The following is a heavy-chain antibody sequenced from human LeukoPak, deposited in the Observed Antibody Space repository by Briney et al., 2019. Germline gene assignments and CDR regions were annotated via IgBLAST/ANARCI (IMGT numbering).Heavy chain of an antibody. CDR2: IYYSGVT. Sequence: SETLSLTCTVSGGSISTYYWTWIRQSPGKGLEWIGFIYYSGVTKYNPSLESRVTISLDASKNQFSLKLHSVTAEATDAYYCASAVATNPKYCFDSWGQGTLVTVSS. J-gene: IGHJ4*02. CDR1: GGSISTYY. CDR3: ASAVATNPKYCFDS. V-gene: IGHV4-59*08. D-gene: IGHD5-24*01.